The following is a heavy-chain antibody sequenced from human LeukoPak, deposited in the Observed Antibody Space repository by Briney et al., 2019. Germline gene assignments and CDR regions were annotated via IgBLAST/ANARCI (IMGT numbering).Heavy chain of an antibody. J-gene: IGHJ4*02. CDR1: GGSISSNSYY. CDR2: IYYSGST. Sequence: PSETLSLTCTVSGGSISSNSYYWGWIRQPPGKGLEWIGSIYYSGSTYYNPSLKSRVTISVDTSKNQFSLKLSSVTAADTAVYYCAREGMGGYNYAAWGQGTLVTVSS. D-gene: IGHD5-18*01. CDR3: AREGMGGYNYAA. V-gene: IGHV4-39*07.